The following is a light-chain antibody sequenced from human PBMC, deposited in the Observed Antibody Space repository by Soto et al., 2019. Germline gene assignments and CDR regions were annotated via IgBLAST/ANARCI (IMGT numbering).Light chain of an antibody. V-gene: IGKV1-39*01. Sequence: DIQMTQSPSSLSASVGDRVTITCRASQSISSYLNWYQQKPGKAPNFLIYAASNLQSGVPSRFSGSGSGTEFTLTITLLQPEDFATYYCQQSYTTLAFGPGTKVDIK. J-gene: IGKJ3*01. CDR1: QSISSY. CDR3: QQSYTTLA. CDR2: AAS.